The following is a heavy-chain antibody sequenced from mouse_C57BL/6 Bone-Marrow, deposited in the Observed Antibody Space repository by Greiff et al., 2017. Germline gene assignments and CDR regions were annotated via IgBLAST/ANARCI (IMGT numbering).Heavy chain of an antibody. CDR2: IDPENGDT. CDR3: TTRGYYYGSSYAGFAY. Sequence: VQLQQSGAELVRPGASVKLSCTASGFNITDDYMHWVKQRPEQGLEWIGWIDPENGDTEYPSKFQGKATITADTSSNTAYLQLSSLTSEDTAVYYCTTRGYYYGSSYAGFAYWGQGTLVTVSA. J-gene: IGHJ3*01. CDR1: GFNITDDY. V-gene: IGHV14-4*01. D-gene: IGHD1-1*01.